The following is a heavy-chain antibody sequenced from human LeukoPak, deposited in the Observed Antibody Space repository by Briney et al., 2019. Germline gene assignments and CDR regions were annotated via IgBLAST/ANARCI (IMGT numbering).Heavy chain of an antibody. Sequence: GESLKISCKASGYSFTSYWIGWVRQMPGKGLEWMGLVYSGDSDARYSPSFQGQVTISADKSINTAYLQWRSLKASDTAMYYCARQMEEDTAVGESATIVVPAAHDRLSYFDYWGQGTLVTVSS. CDR3: ARQMEEDTAVGESATIVVPAAHDRLSYFDY. CDR2: VYSGDSDA. CDR1: GYSFTSYW. V-gene: IGHV5-51*01. D-gene: IGHD2-2*01. J-gene: IGHJ4*02.